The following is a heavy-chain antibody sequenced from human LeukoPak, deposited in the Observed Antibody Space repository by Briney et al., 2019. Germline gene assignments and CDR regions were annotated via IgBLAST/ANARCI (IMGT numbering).Heavy chain of an antibody. CDR1: GFTFSSYE. CDR2: ISSSGSTI. J-gene: IGHJ4*02. CDR3: ARYGAVAGGVY. V-gene: IGHV3-48*03. D-gene: IGHD6-19*01. Sequence: GGSLRLSCAASGFTFSSYEMNWVRQAPGKGLEWVSYISSSGSTIYYAVSVKGRFTISRDNAKNSLYLQMNSLRAEDTAVYYCARYGAVAGGVYWGQGTLVTVSS.